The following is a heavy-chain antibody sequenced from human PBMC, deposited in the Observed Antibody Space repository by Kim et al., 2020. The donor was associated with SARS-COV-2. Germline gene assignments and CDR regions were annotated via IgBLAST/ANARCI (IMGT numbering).Heavy chain of an antibody. D-gene: IGHD1-26*01. CDR1: GFTFSSYA. V-gene: IGHV3-23*03. CDR3: AKGLGGSYIH. J-gene: IGHJ4*02. CDR2: IYSGGSST. Sequence: GGSLRLSCAASGFTFSSYAMSWVRQAPGKGLEWVSVIYSGGSSTYYADSVKGRFTISRDNSKNTLYLQMNSLRAEDTAVYYCAKGLGGSYIHWGQGTLVTVSS.